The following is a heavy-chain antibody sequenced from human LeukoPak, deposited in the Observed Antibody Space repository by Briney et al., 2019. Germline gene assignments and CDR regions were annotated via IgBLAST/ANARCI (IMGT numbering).Heavy chain of an antibody. CDR3: ARGGYGDFGY. J-gene: IGHJ4*02. V-gene: IGHV4-39*07. Sequence: SETLSLTCTVSGGSISSSSYYWGWIRQPPGKGLEWIGSIYYSGSTNYNPSLKSRVTISVDTSKNQFSLQLSSVTAADTAVYYCARGGYGDFGYWGQGTLVTVSS. D-gene: IGHD4-17*01. CDR1: GGSISSSSYY. CDR2: IYYSGST.